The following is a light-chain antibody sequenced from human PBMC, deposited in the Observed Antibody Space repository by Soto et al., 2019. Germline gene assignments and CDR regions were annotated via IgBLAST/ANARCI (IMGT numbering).Light chain of an antibody. Sequence: IVLTQSPGTLSLSPGEGATLSCRASQTISSSYLAWYQQKPGQAPRLLIYGASSRATGIPDRFSGSGSGTDFTLTISRLEPEDFAVYYCQQYGSSPGLYTFGQGTKLEIK. V-gene: IGKV3-20*01. CDR1: QTISSSY. J-gene: IGKJ2*01. CDR2: GAS. CDR3: QQYGSSPGLYT.